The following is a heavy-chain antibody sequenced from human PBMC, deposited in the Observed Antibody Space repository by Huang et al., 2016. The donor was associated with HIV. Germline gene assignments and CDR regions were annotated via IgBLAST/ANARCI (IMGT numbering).Heavy chain of an antibody. CDR2: RNSDGSST. CDR1: GFTFSSYW. CDR3: ARDSQQWLVEDY. D-gene: IGHD6-19*01. V-gene: IGHV3-74*01. Sequence: EVQLVESGGGLVQPGGSLRLSCAASGFTFSSYWMHWVRQAPGKGLVWVARRNSDGSSTSYADSVKGRFTISRDNAKNRLYLQMNSLRAEDTAVYYCARDSQQWLVEDYWGQGTLVTVSS. J-gene: IGHJ4*02.